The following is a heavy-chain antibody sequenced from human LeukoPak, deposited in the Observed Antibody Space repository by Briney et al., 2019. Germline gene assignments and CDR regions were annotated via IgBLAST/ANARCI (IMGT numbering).Heavy chain of an antibody. D-gene: IGHD3-9*01. CDR3: ARLVSYDVLTENFYKYYMDV. CDR2: IYYTGST. CDR1: SGSISSNNYY. V-gene: IGHV4-39*01. Sequence: SETLSVTCTVSSGSISSNNYYWGWIRQPPGKGLEWIGSIYYTGSTFYNPSLKSRVTMSLDALKNQFTLKVTSVTATDTAVYYCARLVSYDVLTENFYKYYMDVWGKGTTVTVSS. J-gene: IGHJ6*03.